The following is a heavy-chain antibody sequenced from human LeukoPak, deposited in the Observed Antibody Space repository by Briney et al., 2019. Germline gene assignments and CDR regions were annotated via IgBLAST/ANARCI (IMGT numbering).Heavy chain of an antibody. CDR2: DISSTTST. V-gene: IGHV3-23*01. J-gene: IGHJ6*03. CDR3: SKAPLGACAGAVCYYLDV. CDR1: EFSISHYA. Sequence: PGGSLRLSCTASEFSISHYAMSWVRQAPGKGLEWVSADISSTTSTYYASSVRGRFTMSRDNSMNTLYLQMNSLRADDTAVYYCSKAPLGACAGAVCYYLDVWGKGTTVIVSS. D-gene: IGHD2-8*02.